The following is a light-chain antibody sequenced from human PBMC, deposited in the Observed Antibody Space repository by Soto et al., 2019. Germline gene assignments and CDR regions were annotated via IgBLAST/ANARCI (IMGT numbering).Light chain of an antibody. CDR3: QKYRSSLYT. V-gene: IGKV3-20*01. CDR2: DAS. Sequence: EIVLTQSPGTLSLSPGERATLSCRASQSVSSSYLAWYQQKPGQAPRLLIYDASSRATGIPDRFSGSGSGTDFTLTISILEPEEFAVYSSQKYRSSLYTFGQGTKLEIK. J-gene: IGKJ2*01. CDR1: QSVSSSY.